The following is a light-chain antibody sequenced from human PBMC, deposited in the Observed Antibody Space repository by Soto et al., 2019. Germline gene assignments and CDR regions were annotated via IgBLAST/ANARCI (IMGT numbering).Light chain of an antibody. V-gene: IGKV3-20*01. J-gene: IGKJ1*01. CDR1: QSVSSSF. CDR3: QQDASPPWT. CDR2: GTS. Sequence: EIVLTQSPGTLSLSPGESATLYCSTSQSVSSSFVAWFQQKPGQAPRLLIFGTSSRATGIPDRFSGSGSEPHFTLTINGLEPEDFATYFCQQDASPPWTFGQGTKVDIK.